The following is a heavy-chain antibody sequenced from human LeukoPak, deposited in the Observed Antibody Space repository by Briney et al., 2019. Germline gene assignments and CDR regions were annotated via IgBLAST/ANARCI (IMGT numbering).Heavy chain of an antibody. D-gene: IGHD3-22*01. CDR3: ARSSGYYSSLFYMHV. V-gene: IGHV1-69*06. J-gene: IGHJ6*03. CDR1: GGTFSSYA. Sequence: VASVKVSCKASGGTFSSYAISWVRQAPGQGLEWMGGIIPIFGTANYAQKFQGRVTITADKSTSTVYMELSSLRSEDTAVYYCARSSGYYSSLFYMHVWGKGTTVTVSS. CDR2: IIPIFGTA.